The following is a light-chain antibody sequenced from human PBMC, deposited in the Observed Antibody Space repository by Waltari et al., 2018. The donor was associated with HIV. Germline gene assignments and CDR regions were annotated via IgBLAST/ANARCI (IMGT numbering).Light chain of an antibody. CDR1: TNDISTYNF. Sequence: TQPASVSGSPGQSITISCTGPTNDISTYNFVSWYQQSPGGAPKLIIFEVNSRPSGISDRFSGSKSGDTASLTISGLQAGDEAVYFCSSYTTRASVVFGGGTKLTVL. CDR2: EVN. V-gene: IGLV2-14*01. CDR3: SSYTTRASVV. J-gene: IGLJ2*01.